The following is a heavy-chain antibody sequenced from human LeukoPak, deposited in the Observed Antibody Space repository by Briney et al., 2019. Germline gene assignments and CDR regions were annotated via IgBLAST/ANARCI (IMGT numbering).Heavy chain of an antibody. Sequence: PGGSLRLSCAASGFTFSSYAMHWVRQAPGKGLEWVAVISYDGSNKYYADSVKGRFTISRDNSKNTLYLQMNSLRAEDTAVYYCAKALSSGFDYWGQGTLVTVSS. CDR2: ISYDGSNK. CDR1: GFTFSSYA. CDR3: AKALSSGFDY. J-gene: IGHJ4*02. D-gene: IGHD6-19*01. V-gene: IGHV3-30-3*01.